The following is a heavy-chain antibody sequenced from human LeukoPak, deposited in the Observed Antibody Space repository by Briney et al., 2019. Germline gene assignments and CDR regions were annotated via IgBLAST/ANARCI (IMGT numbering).Heavy chain of an antibody. CDR1: GYTFTGYY. CDR3: AREGITGTTSFDY. V-gene: IGHV1-2*02. J-gene: IGHJ4*02. Sequence: GASVKASCKASGYTFTGYYMHWVRHAPGQGLEWMGWINPNSGGTNYAQKFQGRVTMTRDTSISTAYMELSRLRSDDTAVYYCAREGITGTTSFDYRGQGTLVTVSS. D-gene: IGHD1-20*01. CDR2: INPNSGGT.